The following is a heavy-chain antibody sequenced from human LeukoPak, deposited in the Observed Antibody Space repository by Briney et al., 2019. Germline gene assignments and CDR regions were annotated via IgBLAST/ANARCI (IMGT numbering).Heavy chain of an antibody. CDR2: IYTSGST. CDR1: GGSISSGSYY. Sequence: SQTLSLTCTVSGGSISSGSYYWSWLRQPAGKGLEWIGRIYTSGSTNYDPSLKSRVTISVDTSKNQFSLKLSSVTAAATAVYYCAREMREVVVATTVYYYYMDVWGKGTTVTVSS. D-gene: IGHD2-15*01. J-gene: IGHJ6*03. V-gene: IGHV4-61*02. CDR3: AREMREVVVATTVYYYYMDV.